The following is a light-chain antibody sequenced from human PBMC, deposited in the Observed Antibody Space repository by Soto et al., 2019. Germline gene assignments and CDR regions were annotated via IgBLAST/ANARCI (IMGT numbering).Light chain of an antibody. CDR1: QGISNY. CDR2: AAS. J-gene: IGKJ3*01. Sequence: DIQMTQSPSSLSASVGDRVTITCRASQGISNYLAWYQQKPGKVPKLLIYAASTLQSGVPSRFSGSGSGTDFTLTIGSLQPEDVATYYCQKYNSAPVFGPGTKVDIK. CDR3: QKYNSAPV. V-gene: IGKV1-27*01.